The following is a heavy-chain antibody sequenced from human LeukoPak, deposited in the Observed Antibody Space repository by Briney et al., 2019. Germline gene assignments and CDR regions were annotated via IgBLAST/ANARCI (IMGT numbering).Heavy chain of an antibody. CDR1: GFTFSSYA. CDR3: AKPDTYYDFWSGYHGPPGMDV. D-gene: IGHD3-3*01. J-gene: IGHJ6*02. V-gene: IGHV3-23*01. Sequence: PGGSLRLSCAASGFTFSSYAMSWVRQAPGKGLEWVSAISGSGGSTYYADSVKGRFTISRDNSKNTLYLQMNSLRAEDTAVYYCAKPDTYYDFWSGYHGPPGMDVWGQGTTVTVSS. CDR2: ISGSGGST.